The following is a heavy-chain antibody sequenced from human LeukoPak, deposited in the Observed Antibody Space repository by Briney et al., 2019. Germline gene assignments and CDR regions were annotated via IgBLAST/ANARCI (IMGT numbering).Heavy chain of an antibody. D-gene: IGHD3-22*01. J-gene: IGHJ4*02. V-gene: IGHV4-39*07. CDR3: AILTAGDSSGYYPTYFDY. CDR1: GGSISSYY. CDR2: IYYSGST. Sequence: PSETLSLTCTVSGGSISSYYWGWIRQPPGKGLEWIGSIYYSGSTYYNPSLKSRVTISVDTSKNQFSLKLSSVTAADTAVYYCAILTAGDSSGYYPTYFDYWGQGTLVTVSS.